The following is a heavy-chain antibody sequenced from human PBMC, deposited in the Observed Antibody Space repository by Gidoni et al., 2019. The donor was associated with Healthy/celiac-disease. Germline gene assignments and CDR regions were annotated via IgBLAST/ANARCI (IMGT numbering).Heavy chain of an antibody. CDR2: INQSGST. Sequence: QVQLQQWGAGLLKPSETLSLTCAVYGGSFSGSYWLRIRQPPGKGLEWIGEINQSGSTNYNPSLKSRVTISVDTSKNQFSLKLSSVTAADTAVYYCARGPVGYSYGYPNYYYYYMDAWGKGTTVTVSS. D-gene: IGHD5-18*01. J-gene: IGHJ6*03. CDR3: ARGPVGYSYGYPNYYYYYMDA. V-gene: IGHV4-34*01. CDR1: GGSFSGSY.